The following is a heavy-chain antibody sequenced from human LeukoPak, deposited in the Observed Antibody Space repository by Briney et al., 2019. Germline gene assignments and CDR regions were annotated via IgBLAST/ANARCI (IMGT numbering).Heavy chain of an antibody. J-gene: IGHJ4*02. D-gene: IGHD3-22*01. CDR3: ARVRGYYDSSGYDY. CDR1: GASISSYY. Sequence: KASETLSLTCTVSGASISSYYWSWIRQPPEKGLEWIGYIYYSGSTNYHPALKSRVTISEDTSKNQISLKLSSVTAADPAVYYCARVRGYYDSSGYDYWGQGTLVTVSS. V-gene: IGHV4-59*01. CDR2: IYYSGST.